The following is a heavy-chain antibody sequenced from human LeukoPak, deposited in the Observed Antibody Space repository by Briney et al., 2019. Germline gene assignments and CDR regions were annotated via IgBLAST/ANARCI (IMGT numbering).Heavy chain of an antibody. CDR3: AVNLTRHTFDI. D-gene: IGHD1-1*01. V-gene: IGHV4-59*08. CDR2: IYYSGST. Sequence: SETLSLTCTVSGGSISTYYWGWIRQSPGKGLEWIGSIYYSGSTNYNPSLKSRVTISVDTSKNQFSLELSSVTAADTAVYYCAVNLTRHTFDIWGQGTMVTVS. J-gene: IGHJ3*02. CDR1: GGSISTYY.